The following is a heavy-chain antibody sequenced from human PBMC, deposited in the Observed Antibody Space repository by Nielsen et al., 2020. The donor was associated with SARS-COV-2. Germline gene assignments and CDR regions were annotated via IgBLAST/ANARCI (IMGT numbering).Heavy chain of an antibody. D-gene: IGHD3-22*01. CDR3: ARDYYYDSRGYYYGDY. Sequence: GESLKISCAASGFTFSDYYMSWVRQAPGKGLEWVSYISSSSSYTNYADSVKCRFTISRDNAKNSLYLQMNSLRAEDTAVYYCARDYYYDSRGYYYGDYWGQGILVTVSS. J-gene: IGHJ4*02. CDR1: GFTFSDYY. V-gene: IGHV3-11*05. CDR2: ISSSSSYT.